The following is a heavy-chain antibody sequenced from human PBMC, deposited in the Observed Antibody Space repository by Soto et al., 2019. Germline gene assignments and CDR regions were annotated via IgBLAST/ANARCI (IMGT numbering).Heavy chain of an antibody. CDR2: ISGSGGST. CDR3: AKEGLRFLEWLSPIYYYGMDV. Sequence: GGPRNLSWPASGSPLATKAMGWARRPPGKGLEWVSAISGSGGSTYYADSVKGRFTISRDNSKNTLYLQMNSLRAEDTAVYYCAKEGLRFLEWLSPIYYYGMDVWGQGTTVTVSS. J-gene: IGHJ6*02. D-gene: IGHD3-3*01. V-gene: IGHV3-23*01. CDR1: GSPLATKA.